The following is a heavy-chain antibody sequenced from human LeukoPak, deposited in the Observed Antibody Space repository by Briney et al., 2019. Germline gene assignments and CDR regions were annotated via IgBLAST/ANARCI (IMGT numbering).Heavy chain of an antibody. Sequence: PSETLSLTCTVSGGSISSYYWSWIRQPAGKGLEWIGRIYTSGSTNYNPSLKSRVTMSVDTSKNQFSLKLSSVTAADTAVYYCARDRHYDGSGLGYMDVWGKGTTVTVSS. V-gene: IGHV4-4*07. D-gene: IGHD3-10*01. CDR1: GGSISSYY. J-gene: IGHJ6*03. CDR2: IYTSGST. CDR3: ARDRHYDGSGLGYMDV.